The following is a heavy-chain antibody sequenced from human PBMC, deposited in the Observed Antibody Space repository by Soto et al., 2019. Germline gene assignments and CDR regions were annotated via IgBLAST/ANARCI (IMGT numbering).Heavy chain of an antibody. CDR1: GYTFTSYG. CDR2: VNPYNGNT. V-gene: IGHV1-18*01. D-gene: IGHD3-16*01. Sequence: QVQLVQSGAEVKKPGASVKVSCKASGYTFTSYGISWVRQAPGQGLEWMGWVNPYNGNTNYAQKLQGRVTMTTDTSTNTAYTELRSLRSDDTAVYYCARDWFGIDYWGQGTLVTVSS. CDR3: ARDWFGIDY. J-gene: IGHJ4*02.